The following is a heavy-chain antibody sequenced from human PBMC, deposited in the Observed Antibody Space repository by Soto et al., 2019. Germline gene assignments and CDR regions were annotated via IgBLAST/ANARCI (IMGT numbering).Heavy chain of an antibody. Sequence: TRSRTCVDSGVSISSGGYSWSWIRQPPGKGMEWIGYIYSGTTRYNPSLKSRVTISMDRSKNQVSLSLESVTAADTAVYYCAREDSGAFFDFWGQGNLVTVS. CDR2: IYSGTT. CDR3: AREDSGAFFDF. D-gene: IGHD2-15*01. CDR1: GVSISSGGYS. J-gene: IGHJ4*02. V-gene: IGHV4-30-2*01.